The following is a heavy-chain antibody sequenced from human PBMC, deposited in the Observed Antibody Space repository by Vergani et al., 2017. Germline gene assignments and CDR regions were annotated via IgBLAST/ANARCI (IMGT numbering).Heavy chain of an antibody. D-gene: IGHD5-18*01. J-gene: IGHJ4*02. CDR1: GYTFTSYA. Sequence: QVQLVQSGAEVKKPGASVKVSCKASGYTFTSYAMHWVRQAPGQRLEWMGWINAGNGNTKYSQKFQGRVTITRDTSASTAYMALSSLRSEDTAVYYCARDRLRGYSYGFHYWGQGTLVTVSS. CDR3: ARDRLRGYSYGFHY. V-gene: IGHV1-3*01. CDR2: INAGNGNT.